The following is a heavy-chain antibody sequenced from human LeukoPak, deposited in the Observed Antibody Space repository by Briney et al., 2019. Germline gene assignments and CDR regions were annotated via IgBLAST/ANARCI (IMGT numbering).Heavy chain of an antibody. CDR2: IHYSGST. CDR1: GGSISTYY. J-gene: IGHJ4*02. CDR3: AIEERACFDY. Sequence: PSETLSLTCTVSGGSISTYYWSWIRQPPGKGLEWIGYIHYSGSTKYNPSLKSRVTISVDTSKNQFSLKLSSVTAADTAVYYCAIEERACFDYWGQGTLVTVSS. V-gene: IGHV4-59*01. D-gene: IGHD1-26*01.